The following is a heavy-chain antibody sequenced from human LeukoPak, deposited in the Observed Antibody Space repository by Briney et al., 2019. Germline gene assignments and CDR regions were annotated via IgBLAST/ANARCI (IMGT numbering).Heavy chain of an antibody. V-gene: IGHV4-4*07. Sequence: SETLSLTCTVSGGSISSYYWSWIRQPAGKGLEWIGRIYTSGSTNYSPSLKSRVTMSVDTSKNQFSLKLSSVTAADTAVYYCARALYSGSSWYFQHWGQGTLVTVSS. CDR3: ARALYSGSSWYFQH. D-gene: IGHD1-26*01. J-gene: IGHJ1*01. CDR2: IYTSGST. CDR1: GGSISSYY.